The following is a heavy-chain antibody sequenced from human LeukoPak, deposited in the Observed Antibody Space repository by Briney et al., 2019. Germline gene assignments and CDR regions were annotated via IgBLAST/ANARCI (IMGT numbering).Heavy chain of an antibody. CDR2: INPSGGST. V-gene: IGHV1-46*01. D-gene: IGHD3-22*01. CDR1: GYTFTSYY. CDR3: ARERTGNSDSSGHYDY. J-gene: IGHJ4*02. Sequence: GASVKVSCKASGYTFTSYYMHWVRQAPGQGLGWMGIINPSGGSTSYAQKFQGRVTMTRDTTTGTVYMELSSLRSEDTAVSYCARERTGNSDSSGHYDYWGQGTLVTVSS.